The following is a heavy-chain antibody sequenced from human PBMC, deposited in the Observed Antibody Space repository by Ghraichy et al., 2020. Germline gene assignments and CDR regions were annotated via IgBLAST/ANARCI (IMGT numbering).Heavy chain of an antibody. CDR2: VYYSGNT. Sequence: SETLSLTCTVSSGSMSSSTDYWGWIRQPPGKGLEWLGTVYYSGNTFYNPSLKSRLTISIDRSKNQFSLDLSSVTAADTGVYYCAGLPLGGGLDAFDVWGQGTVVAVSS. D-gene: IGHD5-24*01. CDR1: SGSMSSSTDY. J-gene: IGHJ3*01. CDR3: AGLPLGGGLDAFDV. V-gene: IGHV4-39*01.